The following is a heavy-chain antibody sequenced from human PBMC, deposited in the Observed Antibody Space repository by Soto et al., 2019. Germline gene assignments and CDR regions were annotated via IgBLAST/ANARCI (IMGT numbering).Heavy chain of an antibody. CDR2: ILPIFGTA. J-gene: IGHJ3*02. Sequence: GASVKVSWKASGGTFSTSSINWLRQAPGQRPEWMGNILPIFGTADYAQKFQDRVTITADKSTDTAYMELRSLFSGDTAVYYCARGHEYGGNSDAFDIWGQGTVVTVSS. CDR3: ARGHEYGGNSDAFDI. CDR1: GGTFSTSS. D-gene: IGHD4-17*01. V-gene: IGHV1-69*06.